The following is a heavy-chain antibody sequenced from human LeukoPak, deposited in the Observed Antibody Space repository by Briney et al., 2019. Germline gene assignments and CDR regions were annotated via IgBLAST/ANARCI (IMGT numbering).Heavy chain of an antibody. CDR1: GFTFSVYE. J-gene: IGHJ4*02. CDR3: ARGFNYAFDY. V-gene: IGHV3-48*03. D-gene: IGHD2-2*01. CDR2: ITRGGGTI. Sequence: GGSLRLSCAASGFTFSVYEMNWVRQAPGKGLEWFSYITRGGGTIYYADSVKGRFTISRDNAKHSLYLQMNRLRADDTATYYCARGFNYAFDYWGQGTLVTVSS.